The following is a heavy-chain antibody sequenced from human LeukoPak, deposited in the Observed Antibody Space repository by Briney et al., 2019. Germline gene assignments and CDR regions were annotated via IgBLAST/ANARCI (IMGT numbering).Heavy chain of an antibody. CDR1: GFTFSSHW. J-gene: IGHJ4*02. CDR2: INQDGSEK. D-gene: IGHD3-9*01. V-gene: IGHV3-7*01. Sequence: GGSLRLSCAASGFTFSSHWMSWVRQAPGKGLEWVANINQDGSEKYYVDSVKGRFTISRDNAKKSLYLQMNSLRAEDTAVYYCATPVFSEIRYFDWSTNEWGQGTLVTVSS. CDR3: ATPVFSEIRYFDWSTNE.